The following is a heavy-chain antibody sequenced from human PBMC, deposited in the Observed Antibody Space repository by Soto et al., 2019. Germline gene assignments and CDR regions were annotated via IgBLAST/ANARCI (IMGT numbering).Heavy chain of an antibody. V-gene: IGHV2-5*02. CDR2: IYWDDDK. Sequence: QITLKESGPTLVKPTQTLTLTCTFSGFSLSTSGVGVGWIRQPPGKALEWLALIYWDDDKRYSPSLKSRLTITKDTSKNQVFLTMTNMDTVDTATYYCAHSLYDYVWGTNWFDPWGQGTLVTVSS. J-gene: IGHJ5*02. CDR3: AHSLYDYVWGTNWFDP. D-gene: IGHD3-16*01. CDR1: GFSLSTSGVG.